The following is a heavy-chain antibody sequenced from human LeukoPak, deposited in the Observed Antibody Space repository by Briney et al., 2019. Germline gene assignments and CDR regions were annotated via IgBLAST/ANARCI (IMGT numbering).Heavy chain of an antibody. CDR2: ISVSGSSI. CDR3: STAKFDY. J-gene: IGHJ4*02. CDR1: GSTLSFYS. Sequence: GGSLRLSCAASGSTLSFYSMNWVRQAPGMGLEWISHISVSGSSIHYAESVKGRFTISRDSAKNSLYLQMNSLRAKDTAVYYCSTAKFDYWGQGTLLTVSS. V-gene: IGHV3-48*01.